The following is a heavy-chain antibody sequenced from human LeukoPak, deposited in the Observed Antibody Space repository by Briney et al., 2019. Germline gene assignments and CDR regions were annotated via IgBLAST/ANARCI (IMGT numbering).Heavy chain of an antibody. CDR3: ARDEDYGSS. D-gene: IGHD4-17*01. J-gene: IGHJ3*01. CDR1: GGSFSGYY. Sequence: PSETLSLTCAVYGGSFSGYYWNWIRQPPGKGLEWIGEVNHSGTTNYNPSLKSRVTISVDTSKNQFSLKLSSVTAADTAVYYCARDEDYGSSWGQGTMVTVPS. V-gene: IGHV4-34*01. CDR2: VNHSGTT.